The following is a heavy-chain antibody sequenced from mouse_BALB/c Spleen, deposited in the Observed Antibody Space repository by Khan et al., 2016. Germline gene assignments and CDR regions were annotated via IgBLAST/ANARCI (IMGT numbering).Heavy chain of an antibody. CDR1: VFNIKDYY. Sequence: VQLQQSGAELVRSGASVKWSCTASVFNIKDYYMHWVKQRPEQGLEGIGWIDPENGDTEYAPKFQGKANMNAEQSSNVAYLQFSSLTSEDSAVYDCHAIYYGSDVYVDYRGQARTLTVSS. V-gene: IGHV14-4*02. CDR2: IDPENGDT. D-gene: IGHD1-1*01. J-gene: IGHJ2*01. CDR3: HAIYYGSDVYVDY.